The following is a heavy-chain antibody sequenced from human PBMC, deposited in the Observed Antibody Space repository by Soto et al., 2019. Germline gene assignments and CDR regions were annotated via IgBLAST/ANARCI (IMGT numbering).Heavy chain of an antibody. J-gene: IGHJ4*02. Sequence: ASVKVSCKASGYTFTTYAIHWVRQAPGQTLEWMGWISAGNGNPKYSQKFQGTVTITRDTSASTAYRERSSLKSEDTAVYYCARVRRGAGIYYNAFDYWGQGTLVTVSS. CDR1: GYTFTTYA. CDR3: ARVRRGAGIYYNAFDY. V-gene: IGHV1-3*01. CDR2: ISAGNGNP. D-gene: IGHD3-10*01.